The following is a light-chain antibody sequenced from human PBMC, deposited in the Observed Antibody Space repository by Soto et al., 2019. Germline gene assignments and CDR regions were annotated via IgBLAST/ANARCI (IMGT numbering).Light chain of an antibody. J-gene: IGLJ1*01. V-gene: IGLV2-14*03. CDR3: SSYTTSSTVV. CDR1: SSDVGGYNF. Sequence: QCSLTQPASLFGSPGQSITISCTGTSSDVGGYNFVSWYQQHPGKAPKLMIYEVSNRPSGVSNRFSGSKSGNTASLTISGLRPEDEADYYCSSYTTSSTVVFGTGTKVTVL. CDR2: EVS.